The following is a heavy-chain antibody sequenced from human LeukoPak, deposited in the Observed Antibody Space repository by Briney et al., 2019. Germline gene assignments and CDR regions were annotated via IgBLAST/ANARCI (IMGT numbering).Heavy chain of an antibody. D-gene: IGHD3-10*01. CDR1: GFTISSYW. J-gene: IGHJ4*02. CDR2: IKQDGSEK. V-gene: IGHV3-7*04. CDR3: ARSIRESARFDY. Sequence: PGGSLRLSCAASGFTISSYWMSWVRQAPGKGLEWVANIKQDGSEKYYVGSVKGRFTISSDNAKNSLYLQMNSLRAEDTAVYYCARSIRESARFDYWGQGTPVTVSS.